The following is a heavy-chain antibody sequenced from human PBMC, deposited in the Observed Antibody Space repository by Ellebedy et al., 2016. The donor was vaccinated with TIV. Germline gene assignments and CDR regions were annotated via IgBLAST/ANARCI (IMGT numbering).Heavy chain of an antibody. CDR1: GFSFSGYW. D-gene: IGHD1-1*01. Sequence: GESLKISCAASGFSFSGYWMSWVRQAPGKGLEWVANIKQDGSEKYYVDSVKGRFTISRDNAKNSLYLQMISLRAEDTAVYFCARADQTGTTLGYWGQGTLVTVSS. CDR2: IKQDGSEK. CDR3: ARADQTGTTLGY. J-gene: IGHJ4*02. V-gene: IGHV3-7*01.